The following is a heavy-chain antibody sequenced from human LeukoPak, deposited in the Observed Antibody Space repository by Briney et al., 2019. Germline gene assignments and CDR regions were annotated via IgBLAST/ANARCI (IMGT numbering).Heavy chain of an antibody. CDR2: ISWNSGSI. J-gene: IGHJ6*03. Sequence: GRSVRLSCEASGFTFDDYAMHWVRQATGKGLEWVSGISWNSGSIGYADSVKGRFTISRDNAKNSLYLQMNSLRAEDTALYYCAKGSSSGLTAYYYYYMDVWGKGTTVTVSS. CDR3: AKGSSSGLTAYYYYYMDV. CDR1: GFTFDDYA. V-gene: IGHV3-9*01. D-gene: IGHD3-10*01.